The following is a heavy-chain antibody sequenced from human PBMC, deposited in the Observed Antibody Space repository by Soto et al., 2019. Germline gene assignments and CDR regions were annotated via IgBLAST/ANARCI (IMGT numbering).Heavy chain of an antibody. CDR1: GVAISSYY. J-gene: IGHJ3*02. V-gene: IGHV4-39*01. Sequence: SETLALTGTVSGVAISSYYWGRIRHPPGKGLEWIGSIYDSGNTYYNPSLMRRVTISVDTSKTQFSLKLRSVTAADTAVYYCARSQRDWSTMVRGVAPPHDAFDIWGQGTMVTVSS. CDR2: IYDSGNT. CDR3: ARSQRDWSTMVRGVAPPHDAFDI. D-gene: IGHD3-10*01.